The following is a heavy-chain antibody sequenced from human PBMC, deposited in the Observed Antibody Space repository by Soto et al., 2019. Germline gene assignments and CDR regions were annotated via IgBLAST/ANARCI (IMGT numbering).Heavy chain of an antibody. V-gene: IGHV4-4*02. CDR2: IYHSGST. J-gene: IGHJ6*02. Sequence: QVQLQESGPGLVKPSGTLSLTCAVSGGSISSSNWWSWVRQPPGKGLEWIGEIYHSGSTNYNPSLKSRVTISVDKSKNQFSLKLSSVTAADTAVYYCARDHRGSSGWYLLGYYYYYGMDVWGQGTTVTVSS. CDR3: ARDHRGSSGWYLLGYYYYYGMDV. D-gene: IGHD6-19*01. CDR1: GGSISSSNW.